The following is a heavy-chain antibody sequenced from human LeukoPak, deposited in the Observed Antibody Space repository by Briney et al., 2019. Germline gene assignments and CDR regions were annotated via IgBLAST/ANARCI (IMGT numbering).Heavy chain of an antibody. J-gene: IGHJ4*02. CDR3: ARDSRSYERSGYYHFDY. CDR2: IYYNGSP. CDR1: GASLISYY. D-gene: IGHD3-22*01. V-gene: IGHV4-59*01. Sequence: SETLSLTCTVSGASLISYYWNWIRQPPGKGLEWIGYIYYNGSPNYNPSLKSRVTMSQDTSKNQFSLKLTSVTAADTAVYYCARDSRSYERSGYYHFDYWGQGSLVTVSS.